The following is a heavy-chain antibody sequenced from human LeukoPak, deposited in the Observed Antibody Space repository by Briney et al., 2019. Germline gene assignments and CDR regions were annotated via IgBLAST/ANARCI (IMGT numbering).Heavy chain of an antibody. CDR1: GGSISSSSYY. Sequence: SETLSLTCTVSGGSISSSSYYWGWIRQPPGKGLEWIGSIYYSGSTYYNPSLKSRVTISVDTSKNQFSLKLSSVTAADTAVYYCARIFVVVTVSYFDYWGRGTLVTVSS. V-gene: IGHV4-39*07. CDR3: ARIFVVVTVSYFDY. CDR2: IYYSGST. J-gene: IGHJ4*01. D-gene: IGHD2-21*02.